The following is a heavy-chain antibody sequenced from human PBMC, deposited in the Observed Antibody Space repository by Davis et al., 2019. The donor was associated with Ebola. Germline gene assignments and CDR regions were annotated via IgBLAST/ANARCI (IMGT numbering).Heavy chain of an antibody. V-gene: IGHV4-61*01. J-gene: IGHJ5*02. D-gene: IGHD3-22*01. CDR3: ARPQGYYDSSGYYFVRWFDP. Sequence: PSETLSLTCTVSGGSVSSGSYYWSWIRQPPGKGLEWIGYIYYSGSTNYNPSLKSRVTISVDTSKNQFSLKLSSVTAADTAVYYCARPQGYYDSSGYYFVRWFDPWGQGTLVTVSS. CDR2: IYYSGST. CDR1: GGSVSSGSYY.